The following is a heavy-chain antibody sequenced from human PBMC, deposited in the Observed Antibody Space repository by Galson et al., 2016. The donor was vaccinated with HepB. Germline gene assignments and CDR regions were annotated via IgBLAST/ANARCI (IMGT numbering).Heavy chain of an antibody. CDR2: IYYSGST. CDR1: GGSISSYY. V-gene: IGHV4-59*08. J-gene: IGHJ5*02. Sequence: ETLSLTCTVSGGSISSYYWSWIRQPPGKGLEWIGNIYYSGSTNYNPSLESRVTISVDKSKNQFSLKLNSVTAADTAVYYCARNSGGSYLGWFDPWGQGTLVTVSS. D-gene: IGHD1-26*01. CDR3: ARNSGGSYLGWFDP.